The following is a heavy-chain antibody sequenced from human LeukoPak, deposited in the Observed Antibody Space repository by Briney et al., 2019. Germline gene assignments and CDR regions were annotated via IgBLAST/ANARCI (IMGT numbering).Heavy chain of an antibody. CDR3: AKARRDYYGSGKSGMDV. CDR1: GFTFSSYG. J-gene: IGHJ6*02. CDR2: ISYDGSNK. Sequence: GGSLRLSCAASGFTFSSYGMHWVRQAPGKGLEWVAVISYDGSNKYYADSVKGRFTLSRDNSKNTLYLQMNSLRAEDTAVYYCAKARRDYYGSGKSGMDVWGQGTTVTVSS. V-gene: IGHV3-30*18. D-gene: IGHD3-10*01.